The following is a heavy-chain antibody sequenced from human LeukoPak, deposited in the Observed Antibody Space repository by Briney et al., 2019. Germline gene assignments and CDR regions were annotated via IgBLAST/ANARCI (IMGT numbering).Heavy chain of an antibody. Sequence: PSETLSLTCTVSGGSISSYYWGWIRQPPGKGLEWIGSIYYSGSTYYNPSLKSRVTISVNTSKNQFSLKLSSVTAADTAVYYCARHQPGSSGWYFDYWGQGTLVTVSS. D-gene: IGHD6-19*01. CDR3: ARHQPGSSGWYFDY. CDR2: IYYSGST. V-gene: IGHV4-39*01. J-gene: IGHJ4*02. CDR1: GGSISSYY.